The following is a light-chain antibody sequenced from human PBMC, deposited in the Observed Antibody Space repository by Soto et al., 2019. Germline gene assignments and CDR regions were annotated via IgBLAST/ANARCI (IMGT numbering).Light chain of an antibody. J-gene: IGLJ1*01. CDR1: SSNIKSNY. Sequence: QLVLTQPPSASGTPGQRVTISCSGSSSNIKSNYVYWYQQLPGTAPKLLIYRNDQRPSGVPDRFSGSKSGTSASLAISGLRSEDEADYYCATWDDSLSGYVFGTGTKVTVL. V-gene: IGLV1-47*01. CDR2: RND. CDR3: ATWDDSLSGYV.